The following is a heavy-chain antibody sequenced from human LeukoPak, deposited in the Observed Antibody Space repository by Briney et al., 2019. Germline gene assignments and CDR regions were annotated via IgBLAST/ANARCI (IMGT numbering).Heavy chain of an antibody. CDR2: IIGTGNSA. CDR1: GFTFNSYA. CDR3: AKVRGSGSYDNDY. V-gene: IGHV3-23*01. Sequence: GGSLRLSCAVSGFTFNSYAMTWFRQAPGKGLEWVSAIIGTGNSAYYSDSVKGRFTVSRDNSKNTLFLQMNSLRADDTAVYYCAKVRGSGSYDNDYWGQGTLVTVSS. J-gene: IGHJ4*02. D-gene: IGHD3-10*01.